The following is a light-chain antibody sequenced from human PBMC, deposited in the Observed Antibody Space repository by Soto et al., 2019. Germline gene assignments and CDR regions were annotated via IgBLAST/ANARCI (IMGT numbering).Light chain of an antibody. Sequence: IPLTQSPSSLSASVGDRVTITCRASPGISNTLTWYQQKPGKPPKLLIYDASSLESGVPSRFSGSGSGTDFTLTISILQPEDFATYYCQQFNSYPLTFGGGTEVDIK. J-gene: IGKJ4*01. CDR1: PGISNT. CDR3: QQFNSYPLT. CDR2: DAS. V-gene: IGKV1-13*02.